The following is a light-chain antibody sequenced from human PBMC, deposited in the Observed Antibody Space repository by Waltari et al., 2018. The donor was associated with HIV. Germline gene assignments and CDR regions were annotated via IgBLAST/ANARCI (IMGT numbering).Light chain of an antibody. J-gene: IGKJ2*01. CDR1: QGISIY. CDR3: QRTYNALYT. CDR2: SAS. Sequence: DIQLSQSPSSLSASVGVSITITCRVSQGISIYLNRYWQTPGKVTKLLIYSASNLQSGVPSRFSGSGSGTDFTLTISSLQPEDVATYYSQRTYNALYTFGQGTKREIK. V-gene: IGKV1-27*01.